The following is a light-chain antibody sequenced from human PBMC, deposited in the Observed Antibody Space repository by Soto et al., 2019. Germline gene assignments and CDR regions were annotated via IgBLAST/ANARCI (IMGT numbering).Light chain of an antibody. V-gene: IGKV1-5*01. CDR1: QSVSGW. CDR3: QQTFFVPRT. CDR2: EAS. Sequence: DIQMTQSPSTLSASVGDTVTVTCRASQSVSGWLAWYQQKPGKAPKLLIYEASTWEDGVPSRFSGRGYGTDFSLTISSLQPTDFATYYCQQTFFVPRTFGQGTKVDIK. J-gene: IGKJ1*01.